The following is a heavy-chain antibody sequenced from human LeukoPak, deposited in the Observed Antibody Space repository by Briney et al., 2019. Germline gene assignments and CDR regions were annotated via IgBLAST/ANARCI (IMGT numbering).Heavy chain of an antibody. CDR2: INPSGGST. CDR1: GYTFTSYY. CDR3: AGDPSPDSSGFRAEYFQH. Sequence: GASVKVSCKASGYTFTSYYMHWVRQAPGQGLEWMGIINPSGGSTSYAQKFQGRVTMTRDTSTSTVYMELSSLRSEDTAVYYCAGDPSPDSSGFRAEYFQHWGQGTLVTVSS. D-gene: IGHD3-22*01. V-gene: IGHV1-46*01. J-gene: IGHJ1*01.